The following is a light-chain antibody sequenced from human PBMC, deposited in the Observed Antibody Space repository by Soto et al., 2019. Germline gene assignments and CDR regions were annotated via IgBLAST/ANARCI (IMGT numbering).Light chain of an antibody. CDR2: DES. V-gene: IGKV1-39*01. Sequence: TQMTQSPSSLSASVGERVTITCRASQDIDIYLSWYQQKPGKVPKLLIYDESTLQSGVPSRFSGSGSGTDFTLTITNLQPEDFATYYCQQSYRTPYTFGQGTKVDIK. J-gene: IGKJ2*01. CDR1: QDIDIY. CDR3: QQSYRTPYT.